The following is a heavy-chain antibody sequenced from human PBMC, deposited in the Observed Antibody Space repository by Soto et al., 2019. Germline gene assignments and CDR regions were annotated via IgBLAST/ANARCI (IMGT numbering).Heavy chain of an antibody. V-gene: IGHV5-10-1*01. J-gene: IGHJ4*02. Sequence: EVQLVQSGAEVKKPGESLRISCKGSGYSFTSYWISWVRQMPGKGLEWMGRIDPSDSYTNYSPSFQGHVPISADKCISTAYLQWSSLKASDPAMYYCARLATEQWLVLEPDYWRQGTLVTFSS. CDR1: GYSFTSYW. CDR2: IDPSDSYT. D-gene: IGHD6-19*01. CDR3: ARLATEQWLVLEPDY.